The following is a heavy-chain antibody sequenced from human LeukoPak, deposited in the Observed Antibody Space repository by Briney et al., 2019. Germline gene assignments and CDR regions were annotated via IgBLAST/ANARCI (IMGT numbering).Heavy chain of an antibody. Sequence: SQTLSLTCAISGDSFSSNSAAWNWIRQSPSRGLEWLGRTYYRSKWYNDYAVSVKCRITINPDTSKNQFSLQLNSVTPEDTAVYYCARASITMVRGVIIEYFDYWGQGTLVTVSS. J-gene: IGHJ4*02. CDR2: TYYRSKWYN. V-gene: IGHV6-1*01. D-gene: IGHD3-10*01. CDR1: GDSFSSNSAA. CDR3: ARASITMVRGVIIEYFDY.